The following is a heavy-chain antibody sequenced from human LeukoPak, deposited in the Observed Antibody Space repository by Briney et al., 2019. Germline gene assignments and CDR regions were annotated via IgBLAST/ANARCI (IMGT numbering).Heavy chain of an antibody. Sequence: GGSLRLSCAASGFTFSSYAMHWVRQAPGKGLEWVSAISGSGGSTYYADSVKGRFTISRDNSKNTLYLQMNSRRAEDTAVYYCAKGDSSSWYPPFYFDYWGQGTLVTVSS. CDR3: AKGDSSSWYPPFYFDY. J-gene: IGHJ4*02. D-gene: IGHD6-13*01. V-gene: IGHV3-23*01. CDR2: ISGSGGST. CDR1: GFTFSSYA.